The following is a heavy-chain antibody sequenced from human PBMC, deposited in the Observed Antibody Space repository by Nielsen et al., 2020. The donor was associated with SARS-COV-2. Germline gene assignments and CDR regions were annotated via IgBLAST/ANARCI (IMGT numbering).Heavy chain of an antibody. CDR2: ISVYNENT. J-gene: IGHJ4*02. Sequence: ASVKVSCKVSGYTLTELSMHWVRQAPGQGLEWMGWISVYNENTIYAQKVQGRVIMTTDTATSTAHMELRSLRSDDTAVYYCARDRAYSGYDRTLDHWGQGTLVTVSS. V-gene: IGHV1-18*01. CDR3: ARDRAYSGYDRTLDH. D-gene: IGHD5-12*01. CDR1: GYTLTELS.